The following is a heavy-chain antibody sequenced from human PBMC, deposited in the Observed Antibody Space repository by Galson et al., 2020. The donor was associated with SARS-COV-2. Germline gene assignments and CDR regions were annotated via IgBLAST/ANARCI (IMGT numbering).Heavy chain of an antibody. CDR3: ARFTTYYYDSSGYYGDALDI. J-gene: IGHJ3*02. D-gene: IGHD3-22*01. Sequence: ETSETLSLTCAVYGGSFSGYYWSWIRQPPGKGLEWIGEINHSGSTNYNPSLKSRVTISVDTSKNQFSLKLSSVTAADTAVYYCARFTTYYYDSSGYYGDALDIWGQGTMVTVSS. CDR1: GGSFSGYY. CDR2: INHSGST. V-gene: IGHV4-34*01.